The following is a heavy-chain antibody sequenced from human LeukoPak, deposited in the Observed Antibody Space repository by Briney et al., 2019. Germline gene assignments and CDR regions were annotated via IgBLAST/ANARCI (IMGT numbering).Heavy chain of an antibody. CDR1: GFTFTSSA. D-gene: IGHD5-18*01. Sequence: SVKVSCKASGFTFTSSAMQWVRQARGQRLEWIGWIVVGSGNTNYAQKFQERVTITRDMSTSTAYMGLSSLRSEDTAVYYCAALRPPLNSYGYYYYYYMDVWGKGTTVTVSS. V-gene: IGHV1-58*02. J-gene: IGHJ6*03. CDR3: AALRPPLNSYGYYYYYYMDV. CDR2: IVVGSGNT.